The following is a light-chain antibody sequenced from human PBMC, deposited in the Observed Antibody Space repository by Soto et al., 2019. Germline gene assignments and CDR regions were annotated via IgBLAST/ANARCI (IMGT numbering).Light chain of an antibody. CDR2: DVS. V-gene: IGLV2-14*03. J-gene: IGLJ1*01. Sequence: QSVLTQPASVSGSPGQSITISCTGTTSDIGDYNFVSWYQQHPGKAPKLMIYDVSNRPSGISNRFSGSKSGNTACLTISGLQADDEADYYCSSYTSSTIPPYVFGTGTKVTVL. CDR1: TSDIGDYNF. CDR3: SSYTSSTIPPYV.